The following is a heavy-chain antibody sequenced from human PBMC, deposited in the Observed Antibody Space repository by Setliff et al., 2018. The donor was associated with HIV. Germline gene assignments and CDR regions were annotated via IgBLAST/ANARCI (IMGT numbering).Heavy chain of an antibody. J-gene: IGHJ4*02. CDR1: GYTFTSFG. V-gene: IGHV1-46*01. Sequence: ASVKVSCKASGYTFTSFGISWVRQAPGQGLEWMGIINPSGGSTSYAQKFQGRVTITRDTSARKAYMELSSLRSEDTAVYYCASSTVTVFGVVPYYFDYWGQGTLVTVSS. D-gene: IGHD3-3*01. CDR2: INPSGGST. CDR3: ASSTVTVFGVVPYYFDY.